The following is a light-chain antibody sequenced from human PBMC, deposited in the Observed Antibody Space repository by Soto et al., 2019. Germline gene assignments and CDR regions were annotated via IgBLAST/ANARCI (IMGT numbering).Light chain of an antibody. V-gene: IGLV2-14*01. CDR2: MVS. CDR1: SSDVGNYNY. Sequence: QSVLTQPASVSGSPGQSITISCTGTSSDVGNYNYVSWHQQYPGRVPKLLIYMVSNRPSGVSNRFSGSKSGNTASLTLSGLQAEDEADYFCTSPTPGSLYVFGTGTKVTVL. J-gene: IGLJ1*01. CDR3: TSPTPGSLYV.